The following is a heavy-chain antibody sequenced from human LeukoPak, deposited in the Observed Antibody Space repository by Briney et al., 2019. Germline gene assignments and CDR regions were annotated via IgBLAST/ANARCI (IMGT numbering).Heavy chain of an antibody. J-gene: IGHJ4*02. CDR3: AKDVTRRDGYNYPFDY. CDR1: GFTFSSYA. D-gene: IGHD5-24*01. CDR2: ISGSGGSA. V-gene: IGHV3-23*01. Sequence: GGSLRLSCAASGFTFSSYAMSWVRQAPGKGLEWVSAISGSGGSAYYADFVKGRFTISRDNSKNTLYLQMNSLRAEDTAVYYCAKDVTRRDGYNYPFDYWGQGTLVTVSS.